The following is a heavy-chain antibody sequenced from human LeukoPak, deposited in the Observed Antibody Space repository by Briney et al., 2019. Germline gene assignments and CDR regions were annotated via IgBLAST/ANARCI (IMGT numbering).Heavy chain of an antibody. V-gene: IGHV4-39*07. CDR1: GGSISSSSYY. CDR2: IYYSGST. D-gene: IGHD3-3*01. CDR3: ARESGWGYYDSWSGYYTGYYMDV. Sequence: SETLSLTCTVSGGSISSSSYYWGWIRQPPGKGLEWIGSIYYSGSTYYNPSLKSRVTISVDTSKNQFSLKLSSVTAADTAVYYCARESGWGYYDSWSGYYTGYYMDVWGKGTTVTVSS. J-gene: IGHJ6*03.